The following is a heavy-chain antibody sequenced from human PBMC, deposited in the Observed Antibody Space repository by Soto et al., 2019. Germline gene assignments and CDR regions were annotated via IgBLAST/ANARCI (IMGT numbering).Heavy chain of an antibody. Sequence: QVQLVQSGAEVKTPGASVKVSCQASGYSFSSYGITWVRQAPGQGLEWLGWISAYNGATNYAQTLQDRVTVTTDTSSSTAYMEMNTLRLDDTAVYYCARERDYFGSGSVPDYWGQGALVTVSS. CDR3: ARERDYFGSGSVPDY. D-gene: IGHD3-10*01. CDR2: ISAYNGAT. J-gene: IGHJ4*02. V-gene: IGHV1-18*01. CDR1: GYSFSSYG.